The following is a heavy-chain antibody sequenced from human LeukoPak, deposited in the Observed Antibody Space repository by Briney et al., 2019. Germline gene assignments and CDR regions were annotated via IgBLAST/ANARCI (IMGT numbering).Heavy chain of an antibody. D-gene: IGHD2-15*01. V-gene: IGHV3-23*01. J-gene: IGHJ4*02. CDR1: GFTFSNYA. Sequence: PGGSLRLSCAVSGFTFSNYAVSWVRQAPGKGLEWVSGISGPGGSTYYADSVKGRFTISGDNSKNTLYLQMNSLRAEDTAVYYCAKDRTTVARIFDYWGQGTLVTVSS. CDR3: AKDRTTVARIFDY. CDR2: ISGPGGST.